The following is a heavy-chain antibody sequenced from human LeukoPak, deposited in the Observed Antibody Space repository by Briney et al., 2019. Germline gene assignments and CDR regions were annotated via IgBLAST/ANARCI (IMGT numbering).Heavy chain of an antibody. CDR2: VNHSGSA. J-gene: IGHJ6*03. CDR1: GGSFSGYY. D-gene: IGHD2-21*02. V-gene: IGHV4-34*01. CDR3: ARLKGMTSLNNYYYYYMDV. Sequence: RTSETLSLTCAVYGGSFSGYYWSWIRQPPGKGLEWIGEVNHSGSANYNPSLKSRVTISVDTSKNQFSLKLSSVTAADTAVYYCARLKGMTSLNNYYYYYMDVWGKGTTVTISS.